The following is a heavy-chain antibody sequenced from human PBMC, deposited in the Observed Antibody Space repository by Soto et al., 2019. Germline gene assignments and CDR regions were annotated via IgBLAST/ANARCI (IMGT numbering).Heavy chain of an antibody. CDR3: ARHFRSGWGFDP. V-gene: IGHV4-39*01. CDR2: IYYSGST. D-gene: IGHD6-19*01. Sequence: SETLSHTCTVSGGSISSSSYYWGWIRQPPGKRLEWIGSIYYSGSTYYNPSLKSRATISVDTSKNQFSLKLSSVTAADTAVYYCARHFRSGWGFDPWGQGTLVTVSS. J-gene: IGHJ5*02. CDR1: GGSISSSSYY.